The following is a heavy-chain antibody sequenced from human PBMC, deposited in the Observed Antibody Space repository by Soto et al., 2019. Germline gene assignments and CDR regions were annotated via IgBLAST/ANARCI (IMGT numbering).Heavy chain of an antibody. D-gene: IGHD6-6*01. J-gene: IGHJ3*02. Sequence: QVQLVQSGAEVKKPGSSVKVSCKASGGTFSSYAISWVRQAPGQGLEWMGGIIPIFGTANYAQKFQGRVTITADKSTSTAYMELSILRSEDTAMYYCARDASIAAQTGAFDIWGQGTMVTVSS. CDR1: GGTFSSYA. CDR3: ARDASIAAQTGAFDI. V-gene: IGHV1-69*06. CDR2: IIPIFGTA.